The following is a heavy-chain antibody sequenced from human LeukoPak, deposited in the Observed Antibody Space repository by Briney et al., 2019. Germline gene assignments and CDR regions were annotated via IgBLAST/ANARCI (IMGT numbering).Heavy chain of an antibody. CDR3: ASPIAAAGYYFDY. Sequence: SGTLSLTCAVSSDSISSSNWWSWVRQPPGKGLEWIGEIYHSGSTNYNPSLKSRVTISVDKSKNQFSLKLSSVTAADTAVYYCASPIAAAGYYFDYWGQGTLVTVSS. CDR1: SDSISSSNW. CDR2: IYHSGST. V-gene: IGHV4-4*02. D-gene: IGHD6-13*01. J-gene: IGHJ4*02.